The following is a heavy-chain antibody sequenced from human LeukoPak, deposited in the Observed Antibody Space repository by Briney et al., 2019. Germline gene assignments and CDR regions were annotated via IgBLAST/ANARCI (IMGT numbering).Heavy chain of an antibody. Sequence: GGSLRLSCAASGFTFSSYGMHWVRQAPGKGLEWVAVISYDGSNKYYADSVKGRFTISRDNSKNTLYLQMNSLRAEDTAVYYCAKRDIFGSGSLAGGCDYWGQGTLVTVSS. V-gene: IGHV3-30*18. CDR3: AKRDIFGSGSLAGGCDY. CDR2: ISYDGSNK. J-gene: IGHJ4*02. CDR1: GFTFSSYG. D-gene: IGHD3-10*01.